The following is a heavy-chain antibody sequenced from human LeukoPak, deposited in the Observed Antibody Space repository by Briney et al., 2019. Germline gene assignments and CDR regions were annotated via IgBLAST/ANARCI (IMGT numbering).Heavy chain of an antibody. CDR3: AKGEQWLVLYFQH. J-gene: IGHJ1*01. Sequence: GGSLRLSCVTSGFTFSGHAMCWVRQAPGKGLEWVSSIDIGGGSTYYADSVKGRFTISRDNSKNTLYLQMNSRRAEDTAVYYCAKGEQWLVLYFQHWGQGTLVTVSS. V-gene: IGHV3-23*01. D-gene: IGHD6-19*01. CDR1: GFTFSGHA. CDR2: IDIGGGST.